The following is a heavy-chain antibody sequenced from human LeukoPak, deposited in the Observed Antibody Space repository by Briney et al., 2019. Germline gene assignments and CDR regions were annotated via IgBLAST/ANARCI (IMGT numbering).Heavy chain of an antibody. CDR3: ARGGPGYYLDY. CDR1: GFTFDDYG. Sequence: GGSLRLSCAASGFTFDDYGMSWVRQAPGKGLEWVSGINWNGGSTGYAGSVKGRFTISRDNAKNSLYLQMNILKAGDTAVYYCARGGPGYYLDYWGQGTLVTVSP. V-gene: IGHV3-20*04. J-gene: IGHJ4*02. CDR2: INWNGGST.